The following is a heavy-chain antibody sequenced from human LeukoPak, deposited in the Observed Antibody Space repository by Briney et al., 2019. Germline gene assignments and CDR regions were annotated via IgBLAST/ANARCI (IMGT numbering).Heavy chain of an antibody. CDR2: ISSSGGST. V-gene: IGHV3-23*01. CDR3: AKRGYCSSTSCYFPGDWFDP. Sequence: PGGSLRLSCAASGFTFSSYAMSWVRQAPGKGLEWVSAISSSGGSTYYADSVKGRFTISRDNSKNTLYLQMNSLRAEDTAVYYCAKRGYCSSTSCYFPGDWFDPWGQGTLVTVSS. D-gene: IGHD2-2*01. CDR1: GFTFSSYA. J-gene: IGHJ5*02.